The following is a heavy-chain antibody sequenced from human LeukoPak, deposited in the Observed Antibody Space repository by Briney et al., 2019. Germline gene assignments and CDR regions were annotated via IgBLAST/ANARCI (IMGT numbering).Heavy chain of an antibody. CDR1: GFTFSSYA. CDR2: ISGSGGST. V-gene: IGHV3-23*01. D-gene: IGHD3-22*01. Sequence: GGPLRLSCAASGFTFSSYAMSWVRQAPGKGLEWVSAISGSGGSTYYADSVKGRFTISRDNSKNTLYLQMNSLRAEDTAVYYCAKMPPETYDSSGYYDYWGQGTLVTVSS. CDR3: AKMPPETYDSSGYYDY. J-gene: IGHJ4*02.